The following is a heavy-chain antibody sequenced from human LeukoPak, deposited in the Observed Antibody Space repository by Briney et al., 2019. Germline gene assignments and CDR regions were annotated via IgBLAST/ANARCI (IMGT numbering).Heavy chain of an antibody. D-gene: IGHD3-22*01. CDR2: IYTSGST. J-gene: IGHJ4*02. CDR3: AREVYDSSGYYQYYFDY. Sequence: SQTLSLTCTVSGGSISSGSYYWSWIRQPAGKGLEWIGRIYTSGSTNYNPSLKSRVTISVDTSKNQFSLKLSSVTAADTAVYYCAREVYDSSGYYQYYFDYWGQGTLVTVSS. V-gene: IGHV4-61*02. CDR1: GGSISSGSYY.